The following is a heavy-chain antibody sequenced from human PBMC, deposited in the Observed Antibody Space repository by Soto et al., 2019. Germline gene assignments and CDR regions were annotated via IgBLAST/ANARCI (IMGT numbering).Heavy chain of an antibody. J-gene: IGHJ4*02. CDR2: IYYSGST. D-gene: IGHD3-3*01. CDR1: GGSISSYY. Sequence: QVQLQESGPGLVKPSETLSLTCTVSGGSISSYYWSWIRQPPGKGLEWIGYIYYSGSTNYNPSLKSRVTISVDTSKNQFSPKLSSVTAADTAVYYCARGGTIFGVVTRPFDYWGQGTLVTVSS. CDR3: ARGGTIFGVVTRPFDY. V-gene: IGHV4-59*01.